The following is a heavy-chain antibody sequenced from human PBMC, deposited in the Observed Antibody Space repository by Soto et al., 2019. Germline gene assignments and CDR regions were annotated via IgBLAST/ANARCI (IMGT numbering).Heavy chain of an antibody. V-gene: IGHV3-53*01. D-gene: IGHD4-17*01. CDR1: GFSVSNNF. J-gene: IGHJ6*02. CDR3: ARRLSPDYGFWYHGMDV. CDR2: IYTDGNT. Sequence: PGRSLRLSCAASGFSVSNNFMSWVRQAPGKGLEWVSVIYTDGNTFYADSVKGRFTISRDKSKNTVYLQMSSLRAEDTAMYYCARRLSPDYGFWYHGMDVWGQGTTVTVSS.